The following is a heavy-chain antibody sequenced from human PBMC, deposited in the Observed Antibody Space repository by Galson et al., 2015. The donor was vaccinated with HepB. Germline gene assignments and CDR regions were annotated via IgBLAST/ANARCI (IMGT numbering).Heavy chain of an antibody. D-gene: IGHD6-19*01. CDR2: ISASGGST. CDR3: AATGYSSGWAGDY. V-gene: IGHV3-23*01. J-gene: IGHJ4*02. CDR1: GFSFSVYS. Sequence: SLRLSCAASGFSFSVYSMNWVRQAPGKGLEWVSTISASGGSTYYADSVKGRFTISRDDSKNTLYLQMNSLRAEDTAVYYCAATGYSSGWAGDYWGQGTLVTVSS.